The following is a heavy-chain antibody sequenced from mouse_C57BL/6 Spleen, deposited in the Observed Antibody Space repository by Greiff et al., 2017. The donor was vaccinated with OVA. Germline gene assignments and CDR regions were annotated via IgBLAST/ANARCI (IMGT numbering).Heavy chain of an antibody. J-gene: IGHJ1*03. Sequence: QVQLQQSGAELVKPGASVKLSCKASGYTFTEYTIHWVKQRSGQGLEWIGWFYPGSGSIKYNEKFKDKATLTADKSSSTVYMELSRLTSEDSAVYFCARHEGDYYGSGDWYFDVWGTGTTVTVSS. D-gene: IGHD1-1*01. V-gene: IGHV1-62-2*01. CDR1: GYTFTEYT. CDR2: FYPGSGSI. CDR3: ARHEGDYYGSGDWYFDV.